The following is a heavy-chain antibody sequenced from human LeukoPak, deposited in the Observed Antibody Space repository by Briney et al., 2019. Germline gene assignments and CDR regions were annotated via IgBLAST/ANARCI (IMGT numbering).Heavy chain of an antibody. J-gene: IGHJ4*02. CDR1: GYTFTGYY. Sequence: ASVKVSCKASGYTFTGYYMHWVRQAPGQGLEWMGWINPNSGGTNYAQKFQGRVTMTRDTSINTAYMELSRLRSDDTAMYYCARSLTYYFDSNGFYSRAFDFWGQGTLVTVSS. D-gene: IGHD3-22*01. CDR3: ARSLTYYFDSNGFYSRAFDF. V-gene: IGHV1-2*02. CDR2: INPNSGGT.